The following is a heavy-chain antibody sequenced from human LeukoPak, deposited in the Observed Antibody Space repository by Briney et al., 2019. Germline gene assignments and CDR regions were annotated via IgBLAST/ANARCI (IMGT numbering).Heavy chain of an antibody. CDR3: AREGAGAHYFDY. D-gene: IGHD1-26*01. V-gene: IGHV4-59*01. CDR2: VFYSGST. J-gene: IGHJ4*02. CDR1: GGSISSYY. Sequence: SETLSLACTVSGGSISSYYWSWIRQPPGKGLEWIGYVFYSGSTNYNPSLKSRVTVSVDTSKNQFPLKLSSVTAADTAVYYCAREGAGAHYFDYWGQGTLVTVSS.